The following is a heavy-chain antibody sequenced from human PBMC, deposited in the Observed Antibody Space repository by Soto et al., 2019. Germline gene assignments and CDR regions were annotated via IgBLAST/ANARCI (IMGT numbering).Heavy chain of an antibody. D-gene: IGHD2-8*02. CDR2: ILVAGSQ. CDR1: GFICRSYD. V-gene: IGHV3-23*01. CDR3: AKATATGGGAFEI. J-gene: IGHJ3*02. Sequence: GGSLRLSCAVSGFICRSYDMSWVRQAPGKGLAWVSTILVAGSQHYEDSVQGRFTISRDTSKNTVFLYMNSLAAGDTAVYYCAKATATGGGAFEIYGQGTMVTVSS.